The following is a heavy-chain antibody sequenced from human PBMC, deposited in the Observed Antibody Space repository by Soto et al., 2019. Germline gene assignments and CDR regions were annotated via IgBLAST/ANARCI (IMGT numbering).Heavy chain of an antibody. V-gene: IGHV1-69*06. CDR3: ARDRQDYYGSGRPRGFDP. CDR2: IIPIFGTA. Sequence: AVKVSCKASGGTFSSYAISWVRQAPGQGLEWMGGIIPIFGTANYAQKFQGRVTITADKSTSTAYMELSSLRSEDTAVYYCARDRQDYYGSGRPRGFDPWGQGTLVTVSS. J-gene: IGHJ5*02. D-gene: IGHD3-10*01. CDR1: GGTFSSYA.